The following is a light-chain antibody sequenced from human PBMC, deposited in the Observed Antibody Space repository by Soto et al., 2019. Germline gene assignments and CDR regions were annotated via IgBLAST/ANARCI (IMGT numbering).Light chain of an antibody. CDR2: GNS. V-gene: IGLV1-40*01. Sequence: QSVLTQPPSVSGAPGQRVTISCTGSSSNIGAGYDVHWYQQLPGTAPKLLIYGNSNRPSGVPDRFSGSKSGTSASLAITGLQAEDEADYSCQSYDSSVVFGGGTKVTVL. CDR1: SSNIGAGYD. CDR3: QSYDSSVV. J-gene: IGLJ2*01.